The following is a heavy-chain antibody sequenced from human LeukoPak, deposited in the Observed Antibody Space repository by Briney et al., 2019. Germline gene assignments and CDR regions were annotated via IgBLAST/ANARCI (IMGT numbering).Heavy chain of an antibody. CDR2: INGDESST. D-gene: IGHD2-15*01. Sequence: GGSLRLSCTASGFTFSSYWMHWVRQAPGKGLVGISRINGDESSTAYADSVKGRFTISRDNAKNTLYLQMNSLRAEDTAVYYCVRDGLGAASPRSDCWGQGTLVTVSS. J-gene: IGHJ4*02. CDR1: GFTFSSYW. V-gene: IGHV3-74*01. CDR3: VRDGLGAASPRSDC.